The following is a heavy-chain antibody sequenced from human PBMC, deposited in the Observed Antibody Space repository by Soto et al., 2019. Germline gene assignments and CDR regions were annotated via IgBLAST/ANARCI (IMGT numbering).Heavy chain of an antibody. Sequence: EVQLVQSGGGLVEPGTSLRLSCIGSGFTAKDHAMHWVRQAPGKGLEWVSGIMWSSDRVDYADSVKGRFTTSRDNAKNSLYLQMNSLRPEDSALYFCGKDINAGGMDVWGQGTTVTVSS. J-gene: IGHJ6*02. V-gene: IGHV3-9*02. CDR2: IMWSSDRV. D-gene: IGHD1-26*01. CDR3: GKDINAGGMDV. CDR1: GFTAKDHA.